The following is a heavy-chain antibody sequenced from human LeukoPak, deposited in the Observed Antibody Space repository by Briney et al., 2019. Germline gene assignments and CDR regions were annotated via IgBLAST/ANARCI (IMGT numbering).Heavy chain of an antibody. D-gene: IGHD3-16*01. CDR1: GLSFADSW. J-gene: IGHJ1*01. Sequence: GGPLRLSCAPSGLSFADSWMHGVRQAPGKGLVWVSRINNDGSDTRYADSVRGRFTISRDNAKNTLYLQMNSLRAEDTAVYYCARVSGLGMNEYYQHWGQGTLVTVPS. CDR2: INNDGSDT. V-gene: IGHV3-74*01. CDR3: ARVSGLGMNEYYQH.